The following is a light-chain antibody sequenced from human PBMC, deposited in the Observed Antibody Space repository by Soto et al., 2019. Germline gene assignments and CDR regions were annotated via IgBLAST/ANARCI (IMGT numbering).Light chain of an antibody. J-gene: IGLJ2*01. CDR2: SNN. CDR1: SSNIGSNT. Sequence: QAVVTQPPSASGTPGQRVTISCSGSSSNIGSNTVNWHQQLPGTAPKLLIYSNNQRPSGVPDRFSGSKSGTSASLASSGLQSEDEADYYCAAWDDSLNGVVFGGGTKLTVL. CDR3: AAWDDSLNGVV. V-gene: IGLV1-44*01.